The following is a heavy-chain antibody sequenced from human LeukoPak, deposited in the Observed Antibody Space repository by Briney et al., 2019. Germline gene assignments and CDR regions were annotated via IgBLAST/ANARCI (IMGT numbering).Heavy chain of an antibody. CDR3: ARDGGVPDDYYYGMDV. CDR1: GGSISSGGYY. V-gene: IGHV4-31*03. J-gene: IGHJ6*02. D-gene: IGHD2-2*01. Sequence: SQTLSLTCTVSGGSISSGGYYWSWIRQHPGKGLEWIGYIYYSGSTYYNPSLKSRVTISVDTSKNQFSLKLSSETAADTAVYYCARDGGVPDDYYYGMDVWGQGTTVTVSS. CDR2: IYYSGST.